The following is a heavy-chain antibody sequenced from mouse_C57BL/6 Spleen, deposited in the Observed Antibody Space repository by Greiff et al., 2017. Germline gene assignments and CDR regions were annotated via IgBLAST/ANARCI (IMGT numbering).Heavy chain of an antibody. Sequence: EVQLVESEGGLVQPGSSMKLSCTASGFTFSDYYMAWVRQVPEKGLEWVANINYDGSSTYYLDSLKSRFIISRDNAKNILYLQMSSLKSEDTATYYCAREGAYGTWFAYWGQGTLVTVSA. CDR2: INYDGSST. CDR3: AREGAYGTWFAY. D-gene: IGHD1-1*01. V-gene: IGHV5-16*01. CDR1: GFTFSDYY. J-gene: IGHJ3*01.